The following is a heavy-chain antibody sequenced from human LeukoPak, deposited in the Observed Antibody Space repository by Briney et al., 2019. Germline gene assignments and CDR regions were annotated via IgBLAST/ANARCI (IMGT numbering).Heavy chain of an antibody. D-gene: IGHD5-18*01. V-gene: IGHV3-11*01. CDR3: ARDPSHKAMQKEYDP. J-gene: IGHJ5*02. Sequence: GGSLRLSCAASGFTFSDYYMSWIRQAPGKGLEWVSYISSSGSTIYYADSVKGRFTISRDNAKNSLYLQMNSLRAEDTAVYYCARDPSHKAMQKEYDPWGQGTLVTVSS. CDR2: ISSSGSTI. CDR1: GFTFSDYY.